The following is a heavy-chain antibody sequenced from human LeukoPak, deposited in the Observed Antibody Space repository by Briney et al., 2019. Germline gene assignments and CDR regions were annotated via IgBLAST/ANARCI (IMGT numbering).Heavy chain of an antibody. V-gene: IGHV4-31*03. J-gene: IGHJ6*03. CDR3: ARETTDQYYYYMDV. CDR2: IYYSGST. D-gene: IGHD1-14*01. Sequence: SQTLSLTCTVSGGSISSGGYYWSWIRQHPEKGLEWIGYIYYSGSTYYNPSLKSRVTISVDTSKNQFSLKLSSVTAADTAVYYCARETTDQYYYYMDVWGKGTTVTVSS. CDR1: GGSISSGGYY.